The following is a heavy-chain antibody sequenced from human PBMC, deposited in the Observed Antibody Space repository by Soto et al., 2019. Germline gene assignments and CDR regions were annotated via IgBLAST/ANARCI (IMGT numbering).Heavy chain of an antibody. D-gene: IGHD3-22*01. Sequence: QVQLVQSGAEVKKPAASVKVSCKASGYTFTSYDINWVRQATGQGLEWMGWMNPNSANTGYAQKFQGRVTMTRNTSLSTAYMELSSLRSEDTAVYFCARGPGDYDSSGSSWFDPWGQGTLVTVSS. J-gene: IGHJ5*02. CDR3: ARGPGDYDSSGSSWFDP. CDR2: MNPNSANT. CDR1: GYTFTSYD. V-gene: IGHV1-8*01.